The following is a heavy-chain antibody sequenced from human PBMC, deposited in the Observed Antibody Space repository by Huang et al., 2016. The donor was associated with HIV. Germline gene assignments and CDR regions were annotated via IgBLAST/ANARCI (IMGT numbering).Heavy chain of an antibody. CDR1: GFAFSSFA. J-gene: IGHJ4*02. V-gene: IGHV3-30*01. D-gene: IGHD3-10*01. Sequence: QVQLVESGGGVVQPGRSLRLSCAASGFAFSSFAMHWIRQAPGKGLQWLAVISTDGTIKNYADSVRGRFTISRDNSKGTVYLQMNSLRPEDTAVYSCARTGSYYYGSGIYHFGDYWGQGILVTVSS. CDR3: ARTGSYYYGSGIYHFGDY. CDR2: ISTDGTIK.